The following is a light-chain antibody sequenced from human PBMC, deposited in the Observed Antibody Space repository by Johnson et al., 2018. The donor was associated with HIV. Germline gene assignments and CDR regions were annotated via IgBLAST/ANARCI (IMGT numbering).Light chain of an antibody. V-gene: IGLV1-51*02. CDR1: SSNIGDNY. CDR2: ENN. Sequence: QSMLTQPPSVSAAPGQKVTISCSGSSSNIGDNYVSWYQQLPGTAPKVLIYENNERPPGIPDRFSGSRSGTSATLGITGLQTGDEADYYCGTWDSSLGASYVFGTGTKVTVL. CDR3: GTWDSSLGASYV. J-gene: IGLJ1*01.